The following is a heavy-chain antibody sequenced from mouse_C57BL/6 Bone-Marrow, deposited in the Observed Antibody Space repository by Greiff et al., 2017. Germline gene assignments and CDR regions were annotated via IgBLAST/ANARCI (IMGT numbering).Heavy chain of an antibody. V-gene: IGHV1-64*01. Sequence: QVQLQQPGAELVKPGASVKLSCKASGYTFTSYWMHWVKQRPGQGLEWIGMIHPNSGSTNYNEKFKSKATLTVDKSSSTAYMQLSSLTSEDSAVYYCARSRPYYGSGNSYYFDYWGQGTTLTVSS. J-gene: IGHJ2*01. D-gene: IGHD1-1*01. CDR2: IHPNSGST. CDR1: GYTFTSYW. CDR3: ARSRPYYGSGNSYYFDY.